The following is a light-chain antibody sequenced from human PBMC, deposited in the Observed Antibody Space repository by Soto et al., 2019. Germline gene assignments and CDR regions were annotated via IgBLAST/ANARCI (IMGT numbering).Light chain of an antibody. CDR3: QQSYSAPRT. J-gene: IGKJ2*01. CDR2: AAS. Sequence: DIQMTQSPSSLSASVGDRVTITCRASQSISNFLNWYQQKPGKAPKLLISAASSLQGGVPSRFSGSGSGTDFTLTISSLQPEDFATYYCQQSYSAPRTFGQGTKLEIQ. V-gene: IGKV1-39*01. CDR1: QSISNF.